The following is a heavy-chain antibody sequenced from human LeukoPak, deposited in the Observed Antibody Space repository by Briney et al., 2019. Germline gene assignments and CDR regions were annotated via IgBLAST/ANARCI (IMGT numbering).Heavy chain of an antibody. CDR3: ASPCFQREYCPNGVRYPFDP. D-gene: IGHD2-8*01. CDR1: GYTFTGYY. J-gene: IGHJ5*02. CDR2: INPNSGGQ. V-gene: IGHV1-2*02. Sequence: ASVKVSCKASGYTFTGYYMRWVRQAPGQGLEWMGWINPNSGGQNYAPLFKGRATLTRETSISTAYKELSRLRSDDTAVYYCASPCFQREYCPNGVRYPFDPWGQGTLVTVSS.